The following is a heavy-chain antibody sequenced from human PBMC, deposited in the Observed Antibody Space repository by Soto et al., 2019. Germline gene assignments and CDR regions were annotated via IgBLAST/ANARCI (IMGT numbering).Heavy chain of an antibody. V-gene: IGHV3-33*01. Sequence: QVQVVESGGGVVQPGKSLRLSCAASGFIFSIYGMHWVRQAPGKGLEWVAMIWYDGSSQYYADSVQGRFTISRDNSKNTLYLQMNSLRAEDTAAYYWVSSSEGWDFEYWGQGTLVTVSS. J-gene: IGHJ4*02. D-gene: IGHD6-19*01. CDR3: VSSSEGWDFEY. CDR2: IWYDGSSQ. CDR1: GFIFSIYG.